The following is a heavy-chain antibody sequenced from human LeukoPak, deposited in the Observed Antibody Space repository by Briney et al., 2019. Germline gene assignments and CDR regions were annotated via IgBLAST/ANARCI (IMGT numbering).Heavy chain of an antibody. CDR2: INSDGSST. D-gene: IGHD1-1*01. CDR1: GFTFSSYW. V-gene: IGHV3-74*01. J-gene: IGHJ6*02. Sequence: GGSLRLSCAASGFTFSSYWMHWVRQAPGKGLVWVSRINSDGSSTSYADSVKGRFTISRDNAKNTLYLQMNSLRAEDTAVHYCASMVERYYYYGMDVWGQGTTVTVSS. CDR3: ASMVERYYYYGMDV.